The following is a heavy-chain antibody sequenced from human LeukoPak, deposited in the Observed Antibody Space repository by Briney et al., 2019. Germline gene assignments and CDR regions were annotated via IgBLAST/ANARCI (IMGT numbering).Heavy chain of an antibody. CDR3: ARVYCSSTSCSGDAYDI. V-gene: IGHV1-2*02. J-gene: IGHJ3*02. CDR1: GYTFTVYY. D-gene: IGHD2-2*01. CDR2: INPNSGGT. Sequence: ASVKVSCKASGYTFTVYYMHWVRQAPGQGLEWMGWINPNSGGTNYAQRFQGRVTMTRDTSISTAYMELSRLRSDDTAVYYCARVYCSSTSCSGDAYDIWGQGTMVTVSS.